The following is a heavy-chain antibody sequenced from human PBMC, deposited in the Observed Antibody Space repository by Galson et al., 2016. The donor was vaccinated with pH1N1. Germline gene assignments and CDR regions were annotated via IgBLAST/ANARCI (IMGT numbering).Heavy chain of an antibody. V-gene: IGHV3-7*01. CDR1: RFSFSDYW. D-gene: IGHD6-13*01. Sequence: SLRLSCAGSRFSFSDYWMHWVRQAPEKGLEWVADINQDGSKKYYVDSVRGRFTISRDNAKNSLYLQMNSLRAEDTAVYYCARAIGAAGAFWGQGTLVTVSS. CDR2: INQDGSKK. CDR3: ARAIGAAGAF. J-gene: IGHJ4*02.